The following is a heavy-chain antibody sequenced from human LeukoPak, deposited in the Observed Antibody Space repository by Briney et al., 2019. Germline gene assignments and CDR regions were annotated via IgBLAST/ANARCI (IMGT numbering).Heavy chain of an antibody. CDR3: ARAGGYCGRISCPYYFDY. CDR1: GYTFTGYY. CDR2: INPNSGGT. D-gene: IGHD2-15*01. Sequence: GASVKVSCKASGYTFTGYYMHWVRQAPGQGLEWMGWINPNSGGTNYAQKFQGRVTMTRNTSISTAYMELSSLRSEDTAVYYCARAGGYCGRISCPYYFDYWGRGSLVAVSS. V-gene: IGHV1-2*02. J-gene: IGHJ4*02.